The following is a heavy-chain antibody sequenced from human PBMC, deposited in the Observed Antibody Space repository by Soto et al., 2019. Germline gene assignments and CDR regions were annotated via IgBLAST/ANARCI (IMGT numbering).Heavy chain of an antibody. Sequence: QVQLQESGPGLVKPSQTLSLTCTVSGDSFSSGDYKWSLIRQPPGKGLEWIGYIYYSGYTYNNPSLKSRLTMSVDTSKNQFSLKLRSVTAADTAVYYCARSGDYVAFDYWGQGTLVTVSS. J-gene: IGHJ4*02. CDR2: IYYSGYT. D-gene: IGHD4-17*01. CDR3: ARSGDYVAFDY. V-gene: IGHV4-30-4*01. CDR1: GDSFSSGDYK.